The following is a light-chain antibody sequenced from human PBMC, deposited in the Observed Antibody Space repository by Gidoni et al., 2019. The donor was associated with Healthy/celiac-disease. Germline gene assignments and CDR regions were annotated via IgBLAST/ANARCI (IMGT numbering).Light chain of an antibody. Sequence: DIVMTKYPLDLPVTPGEPASISCMSSQSLLHSNGYNYLDWYLQKPGQSPQLLIYLGSNRASGVPDRFSGSGSGTDFTLKISRVEAEDVWVYYCMHALQTPFGQGTRLEIK. J-gene: IGKJ5*01. CDR1: QSLLHSNGYNY. V-gene: IGKV2-28*01. CDR2: LGS. CDR3: MHALQTP.